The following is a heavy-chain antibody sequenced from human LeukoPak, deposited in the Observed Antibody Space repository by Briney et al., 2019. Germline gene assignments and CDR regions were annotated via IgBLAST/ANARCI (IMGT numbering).Heavy chain of an antibody. V-gene: IGHV1-3*03. J-gene: IGHJ4*02. CDR2: INPDNGCT. CDR1: GYSFTSQD. CDR3: TLYNY. D-gene: IGHD2-2*02. Sequence: ASVKVSCKASGYSFTSQDMHWVRQAPGQRLEWLGCINPDNGCTTYSQEFQGRVTITRDTSASTAYMELSSLRSEDLAVYYCTLYNYWGQGTLATVSS.